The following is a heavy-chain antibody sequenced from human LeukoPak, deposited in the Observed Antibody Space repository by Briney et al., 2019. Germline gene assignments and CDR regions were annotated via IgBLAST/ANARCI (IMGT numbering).Heavy chain of an antibody. J-gene: IGHJ4*02. V-gene: IGHV3-23*01. D-gene: IGHD1-26*01. CDR3: ARVDSGNYDY. CDR2: IDGSDGDS. Sequence: GGSLRLSCAASGFRFNSYVMSWVRQAPGKGLEYVSSIDGSDGDSYYADPVKGRFTISRDNSTNTLFLQMNSLRVQDTAVYYCARVDSGNYDYWGQGTLLTVSS. CDR1: GFRFNSYV.